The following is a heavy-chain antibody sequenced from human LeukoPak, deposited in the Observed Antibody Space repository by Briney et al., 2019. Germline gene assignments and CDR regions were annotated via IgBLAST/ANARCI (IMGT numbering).Heavy chain of an antibody. CDR2: INHSGST. V-gene: IGHV4-34*01. Sequence: SETLSLTCAVYGGSFSVYYWSWIRQPPEKGREGIGEINHSGSTNYNPSLKSRVTISVDTSKNQFSLKLSSVTAADTAVYYCARGVGSGDSSGYYYEGFNWFDPWGQGTLVTVSS. CDR1: GGSFSVYY. D-gene: IGHD3-22*01. J-gene: IGHJ5*02. CDR3: ARGVGSGDSSGYYYEGFNWFDP.